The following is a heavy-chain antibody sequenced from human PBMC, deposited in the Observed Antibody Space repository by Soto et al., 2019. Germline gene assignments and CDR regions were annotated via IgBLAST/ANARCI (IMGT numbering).Heavy chain of an antibody. Sequence: QVQLVESGGGVVQPGRSLRLSCAASGFTFSNYGMHWVRQAPGKGLEWVAVIWYDGSNKYYADSVKGRFTISRDNSKNALYLQSDSLRAEDTAVYYCARAAAGNSPFDYWGQGTLVTVSS. D-gene: IGHD6-13*01. CDR2: IWYDGSNK. CDR1: GFTFSNYG. CDR3: ARAAAGNSPFDY. J-gene: IGHJ4*02. V-gene: IGHV3-33*01.